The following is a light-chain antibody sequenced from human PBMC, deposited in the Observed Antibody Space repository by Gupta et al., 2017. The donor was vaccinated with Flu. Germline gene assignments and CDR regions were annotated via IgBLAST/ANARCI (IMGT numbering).Light chain of an antibody. V-gene: IGLV1-44*01. Sequence: SVLTPPPSASATPGDRVPLSYSGSRPTIATNSVNWYQQLPGSTPKLLIYSDHQRPAGVPYRFSASKSGTSAFLAIVGLQSEDEATYYCAAWDESLHVVVFGGGTKLIVL. CDR1: RPTIATNS. CDR3: AAWDESLHVVV. CDR2: SDH. J-gene: IGLJ2*01.